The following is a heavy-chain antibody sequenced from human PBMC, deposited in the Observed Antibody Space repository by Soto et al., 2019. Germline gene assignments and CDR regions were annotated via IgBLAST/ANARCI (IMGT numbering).Heavy chain of an antibody. CDR1: GFTFSSYA. J-gene: IGHJ4*02. V-gene: IGHV3-23*01. CDR2: ISGSGGST. CDR3: ARDPGVTMVREDDYFDY. Sequence: GGSLRLSCAASGFTFSSYAMSWVRQAPGKGLEWVSAISGSGGSTYYADSVKGRFTISRDNSKNTLYLQMNSLRAEDTAVYYCARDPGVTMVREDDYFDYWGQGTLVTVSS. D-gene: IGHD3-10*01.